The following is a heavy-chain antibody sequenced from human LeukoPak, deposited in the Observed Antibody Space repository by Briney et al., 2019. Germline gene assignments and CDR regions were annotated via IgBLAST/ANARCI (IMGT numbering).Heavy chain of an antibody. CDR3: AKWGVGWYGLDY. J-gene: IGHJ4*02. Sequence: PGGSLRLSCAASGFTFSSYGMHWVRQAPGKGLEWVAFIRYDGSNKYYADSVKGRFTISRDNSKNTLYLQMNGLRPEDTALYYCAKWGVGWYGLDYWGQGTLVIVSS. V-gene: IGHV3-30*02. D-gene: IGHD6-19*01. CDR1: GFTFSSYG. CDR2: IRYDGSNK.